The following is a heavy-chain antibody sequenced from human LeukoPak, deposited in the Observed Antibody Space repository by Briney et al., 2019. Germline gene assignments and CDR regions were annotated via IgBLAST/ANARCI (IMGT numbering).Heavy chain of an antibody. J-gene: IGHJ4*02. CDR3: AKANWVSNADAVW. CDR1: GFSFSNYA. Sequence: PGGSLRLSCAASGFSFSNYAMSWVRQAPARGPEWVSSISGGDETLYADSVKGRFTLSRDDSRNTVYLQLNNLRVEDTAIYYCAKANWVSNADAVWWGQGTQVTVS. D-gene: IGHD1-1*01. V-gene: IGHV3-23*01. CDR2: ISGGDET.